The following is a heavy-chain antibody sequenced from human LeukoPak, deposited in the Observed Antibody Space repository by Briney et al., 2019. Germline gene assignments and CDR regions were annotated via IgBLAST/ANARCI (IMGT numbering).Heavy chain of an antibody. CDR3: ARGGPDHGFDY. V-gene: IGHV1-2*02. D-gene: IGHD1-14*01. J-gene: IGHJ4*02. CDR1: GYTFTDYY. CDR2: VNPNGGGT. Sequence: ASVKVSCKASGYTFTDYYIRWVRQAPGQGLEWTGWVNPNGGGTKYAQKFQGRVTMTRDTSISTAYMDLSRLRFDDTAVYYCARGGPDHGFDYWGQGTLVTVSS.